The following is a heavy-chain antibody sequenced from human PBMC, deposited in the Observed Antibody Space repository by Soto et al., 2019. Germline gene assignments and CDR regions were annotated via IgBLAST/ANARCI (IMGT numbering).Heavy chain of an antibody. CDR1: GYSISNDYY. V-gene: IGHV4-38-2*01. CDR2: XYXXGXT. Sequence: SETLSLTCAVSGYSISNDYYWGWIRQPPGQGLEXIGXXYXXGXTXXXPXXXSRVTISVDTSKNQFSLKLSSVTAADTAVYYCARVSGQQRGRYFDYWGQGTLVTVSS. CDR3: ARVSGQQRGRYFDY. J-gene: IGHJ4*02. D-gene: IGHD6-13*01.